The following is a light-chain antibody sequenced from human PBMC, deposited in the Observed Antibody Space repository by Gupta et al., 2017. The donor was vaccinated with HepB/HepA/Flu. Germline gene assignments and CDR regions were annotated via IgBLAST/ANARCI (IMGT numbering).Light chain of an antibody. J-gene: IGLJ2*01. CDR3: CSYGTIYTDVV. V-gene: IGLV2-11*01. CDR2: DVT. Sequence: QPAPPQPRSVSGSPGQSVAISCNDTSSDVGGFTYVSWYQHHPGKAPKLLIYDVTNRPSGVPDRFSGSKSGITASLTISGLQAEDEADYYCCSYGTIYTDVVFGGGTKVTVL. CDR1: SSDVGGFTY.